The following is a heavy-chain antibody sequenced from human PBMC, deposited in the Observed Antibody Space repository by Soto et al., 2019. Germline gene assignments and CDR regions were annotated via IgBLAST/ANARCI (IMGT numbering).Heavy chain of an antibody. V-gene: IGHV1-46*01. CDR3: AREKWRTVYKMDG. D-gene: IGHD5-12*01. CDR1: GYTFMSYY. CDR2: INPSGGST. J-gene: IGHJ6*01. Sequence: ASVKVSCKASGYTFMSYYMDWVRQAPGQGLEWMGIINPSGGSTNYAQRFQGRITITRDTSTSTVYMELSSLRSEDTAVYYCAREKWRTVYKMDGWGQGTRVTVSS.